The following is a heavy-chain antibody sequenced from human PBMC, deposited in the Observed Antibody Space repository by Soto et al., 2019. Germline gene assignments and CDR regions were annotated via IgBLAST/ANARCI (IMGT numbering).Heavy chain of an antibody. Sequence: GASVKVSCKASGYTFTGYYMHWVRQAPGQGLEWMGWINPNSGGTNYAQKFQGRVTMTRDTSISTAYMELSRLRSDDTAVYYCARGSGGSSSVRDPGGMDVCRQGTTDTLS. V-gene: IGHV1-2*02. D-gene: IGHD2-15*01. CDR1: GYTFTGYY. CDR3: ARGSGGSSSVRDPGGMDV. J-gene: IGHJ6*02. CDR2: INPNSGGT.